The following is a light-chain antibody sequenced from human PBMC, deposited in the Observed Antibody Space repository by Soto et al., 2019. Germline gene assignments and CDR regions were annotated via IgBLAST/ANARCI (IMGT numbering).Light chain of an antibody. Sequence: ALTQPASVPGSPGQSITISCTGTSSDVGGYNSVSWYQQHPGKAPKLMIYEVSNRPSGVSNRFSGSKSGNTASLTISGLQAEDEADYYCSSYTTSSTYVFGTGTKVTVL. CDR2: EVS. J-gene: IGLJ1*01. V-gene: IGLV2-14*01. CDR3: SSYTTSSTYV. CDR1: SSDVGGYNS.